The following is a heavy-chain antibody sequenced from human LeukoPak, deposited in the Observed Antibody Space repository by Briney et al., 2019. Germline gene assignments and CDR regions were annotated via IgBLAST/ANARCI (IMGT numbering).Heavy chain of an antibody. CDR2: ISYDGSNK. CDR3: ARDPERVVPPYYYYGMDV. J-gene: IGHJ6*02. CDR1: GFTFSSYA. Sequence: GGSLRLSCAASGFTFSSYAMHWGRQAPGKGLEWVAVISYDGSNKYYADSVKGRFTISRDNSKNTLYLQMNSLRAEDTAVYYCARDPERVVPPYYYYGMDVWGQGTTVTVSS. V-gene: IGHV3-30-3*01. D-gene: IGHD2-2*01.